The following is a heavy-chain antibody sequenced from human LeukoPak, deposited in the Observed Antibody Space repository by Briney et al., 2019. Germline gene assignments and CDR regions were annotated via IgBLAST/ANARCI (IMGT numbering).Heavy chain of an antibody. D-gene: IGHD3-3*01. CDR1: GFTFSSYW. Sequence: GGSLRLSCAASGFTFSSYWMSWVRQAPGKGLEWVANIRQDGSEKYYADSVKGRFTISRDNAKNSLYLQMNSLRAGDTAVYCCARGRDFWSGYSDYWGQGTLVTVSS. CDR3: ARGRDFWSGYSDY. V-gene: IGHV3-7*01. J-gene: IGHJ4*02. CDR2: IRQDGSEK.